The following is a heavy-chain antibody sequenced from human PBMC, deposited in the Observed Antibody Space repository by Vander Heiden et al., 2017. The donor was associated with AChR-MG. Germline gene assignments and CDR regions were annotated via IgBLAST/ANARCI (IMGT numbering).Heavy chain of an antibody. CDR3: ARDQGRSGSPKANWFDP. CDR1: GGSISSYY. CDR2: IYTSGST. D-gene: IGHD3-10*01. J-gene: IGHJ5*02. Sequence: VQLQEPGPGLVKPSETLSITCTVSGGSISSYYWSWIRQPAGKGLEWSGRIYTSGSTNYNPSLKSRVTMSVDTSKNQFSLKLSSVTAADTAVYYCARDQGRSGSPKANWFDPWGQGTLVTVSS. V-gene: IGHV4-4*07.